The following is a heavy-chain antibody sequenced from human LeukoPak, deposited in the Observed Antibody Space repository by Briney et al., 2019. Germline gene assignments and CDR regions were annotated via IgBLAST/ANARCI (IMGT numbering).Heavy chain of an antibody. V-gene: IGHV1-69*13. Sequence: ASVKLSCKASGVSFSSYGISWVRQAPGQGPEWMGGIIPMYGTVKHAQKFQGRVSITADESTSTAHMELSSLRSEDTAVYDCARTGLVIPLSIGPGIDAFDIWGQGTKVTVSS. J-gene: IGHJ3*02. CDR2: IIPMYGTV. CDR3: ARTGLVIPLSIGPGIDAFDI. CDR1: GVSFSSYG. D-gene: IGHD2/OR15-2a*01.